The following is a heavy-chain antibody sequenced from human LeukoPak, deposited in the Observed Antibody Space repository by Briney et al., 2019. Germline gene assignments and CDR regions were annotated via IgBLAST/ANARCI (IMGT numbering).Heavy chain of an antibody. J-gene: IGHJ4*02. Sequence: SETLSLTCTVSGGSISSYYWSWIRQPPGKGLEWIGYIYYSGSTNYNPSLKSRVTISVDASKNQFSLKLSSVTAADTAVYYCARVGRYSSSWYDYWGQGTLVTASS. D-gene: IGHD6-13*01. CDR2: IYYSGST. V-gene: IGHV4-59*01. CDR3: ARVGRYSSSWYDY. CDR1: GGSISSYY.